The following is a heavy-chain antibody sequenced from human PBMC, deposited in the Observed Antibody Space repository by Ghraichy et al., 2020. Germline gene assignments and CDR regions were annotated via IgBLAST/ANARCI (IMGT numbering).Heavy chain of an antibody. CDR1: GGSISRSSYY. CDR2: IYYSGST. V-gene: IGHV4-39*01. Sequence: SETLSLTCTVSGGSISRSSYYRGWIRQPPGKGLEWIGSIYYSGSTFRNPSLKSRVTISVDTSKNQFSLRLTSVTAADTAVYYCARHVADSSWYSYYFDYWGQGTLVTVSS. D-gene: IGHD3-22*01. CDR3: ARHVADSSWYSYYFDY. J-gene: IGHJ4*02.